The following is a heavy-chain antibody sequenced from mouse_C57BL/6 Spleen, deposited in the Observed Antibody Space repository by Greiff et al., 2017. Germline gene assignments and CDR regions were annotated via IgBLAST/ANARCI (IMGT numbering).Heavy chain of an antibody. CDR3: ARLLTAVVVSDYAMDY. CDR2: IDPSDSYT. V-gene: IGHV1-69*01. D-gene: IGHD1-1*01. Sequence: QVQLQQPGADLVMPGASVKLSCKASGYTFTSYWMHWVKQRPGQGLEWIGEIDPSDSYTNYNQTFKGKSTLTVDKSSNTAYMQLSSLTSEDSAVYYCARLLTAVVVSDYAMDYWAKGTSVTVSS. CDR1: GYTFTSYW. J-gene: IGHJ4*01.